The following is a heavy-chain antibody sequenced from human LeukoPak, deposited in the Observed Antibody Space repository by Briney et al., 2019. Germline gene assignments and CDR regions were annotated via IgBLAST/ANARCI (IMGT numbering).Heavy chain of an antibody. CDR1: GFIFSPYA. CDR2: IAGGDDR. CDR3: ANPYDSSGYHTSLDAFDI. Sequence: GGSLRLSCAASGFIFSPYAMSWVRQAPGKGLEWVAGIAGGDDRFYADSVKGRFSISRDNSKNTVDLQMNSLRVEDTAVYYCANPYDSSGYHTSLDAFDIWGQGTMVTVSS. J-gene: IGHJ3*02. V-gene: IGHV3-23*01. D-gene: IGHD3-22*01.